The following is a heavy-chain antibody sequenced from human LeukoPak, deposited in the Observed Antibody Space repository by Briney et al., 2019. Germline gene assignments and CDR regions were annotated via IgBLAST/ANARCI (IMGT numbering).Heavy chain of an antibody. Sequence: ASVKVSCKASGHTFRDYFIHWVRQAPGQGLEWMGWINPNSGGRDYAQKFQGRVTMTRDTSISTAYMELSRLRSDDTAVYYCARSRYDILTGNPRDYFDYWGQGTLVTVSS. CDR2: INPNSGGR. CDR3: ARSRYDILTGNPRDYFDY. J-gene: IGHJ4*02. V-gene: IGHV1-2*02. D-gene: IGHD3-9*01. CDR1: GHTFRDYF.